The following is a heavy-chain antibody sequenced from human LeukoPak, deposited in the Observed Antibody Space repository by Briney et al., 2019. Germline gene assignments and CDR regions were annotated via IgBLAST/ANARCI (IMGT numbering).Heavy chain of an antibody. V-gene: IGHV4-39*07. Sequence: PSETLSLTCTVSGGSISSSSYYWGWIRQPPGKGLEWIGSIYYSGSTYYNPSLKSRVTISIDTSKNQFSLKINSVTAADTAVYYCARDPQGDYVWGSYLWGQGTLVTVSS. J-gene: IGHJ4*02. CDR1: GGSISSSSYY. D-gene: IGHD3-16*02. CDR2: IYYSGST. CDR3: ARDPQGDYVWGSYL.